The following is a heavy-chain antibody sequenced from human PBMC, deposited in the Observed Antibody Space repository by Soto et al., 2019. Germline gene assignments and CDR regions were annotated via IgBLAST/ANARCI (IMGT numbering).Heavy chain of an antibody. CDR2: IYNRGIT. J-gene: IGHJ6*02. D-gene: IGHD5-12*01. CDR1: GGSLSSYD. CDR3: ARDVTITGRGGMDV. Sequence: TSETLSITCTVSGGSLSSYDCTWIRQSPGKGLEWIGYIYNRGITKYNPALGSRVTISVDTSKNQFSLKLTSVTAADTAVYYCARDVTITGRGGMDVWGQGTTVNVSS. V-gene: IGHV4-59*01.